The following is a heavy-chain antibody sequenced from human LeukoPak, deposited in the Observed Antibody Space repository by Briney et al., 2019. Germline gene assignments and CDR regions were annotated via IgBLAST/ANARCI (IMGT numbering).Heavy chain of an antibody. D-gene: IGHD2-2*01. CDR1: GFTFSSYA. V-gene: IGHV3-23*01. Sequence: GGSLRLSCAASGFTFSSYAMSWVRQAPGKGLEWVSAISGSGGSTYYADSVKGRFTISRDNSKNTLYLQMNSLRAEDTAVYYRAKDGGGGRYCGSTSCYSTWFDPWGQGTLVTVSS. CDR2: ISGSGGST. CDR3: AKDGGGGRYCGSTSCYSTWFDP. J-gene: IGHJ5*02.